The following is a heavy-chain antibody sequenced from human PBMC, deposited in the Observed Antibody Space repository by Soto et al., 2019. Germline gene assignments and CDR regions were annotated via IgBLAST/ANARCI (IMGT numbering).Heavy chain of an antibody. V-gene: IGHV4-4*02. CDR2: MYHSGST. J-gene: IGHJ5*02. CDR1: GGSISSSNW. Sequence: QVQLQESGPGLVKPSGTLSLTCAVSGGSISSSNWWSWVRPPPGKGLERMGEMYHSGSTNHNPSLMIRVNISVDKPNNQFSLPLRSGTAADTAVYYCARAHCSGGSCYSVQHWFDPWGQGTLVTVSS. CDR3: ARAHCSGGSCYSVQHWFDP. D-gene: IGHD2-15*01.